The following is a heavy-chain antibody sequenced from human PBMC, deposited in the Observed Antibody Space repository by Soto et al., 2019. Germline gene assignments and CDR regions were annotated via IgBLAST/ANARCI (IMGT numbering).Heavy chain of an antibody. D-gene: IGHD2-8*01. CDR2: ITYSGST. V-gene: IGHV4-31*03. Sequence: QVQLQESGPGLVRPSQTLSLTCTVSSGSISTINYYWSWIRQHPEKGLDWIGYITYSGSTFYHSSLKSRVTISLDTSKKQFSLTLTSVTAADTAVYYCARAAQWDGFDPWGQGTMVPVSS. J-gene: IGHJ3*01. CDR3: ARAAQWDGFDP. CDR1: SGSISTINYY.